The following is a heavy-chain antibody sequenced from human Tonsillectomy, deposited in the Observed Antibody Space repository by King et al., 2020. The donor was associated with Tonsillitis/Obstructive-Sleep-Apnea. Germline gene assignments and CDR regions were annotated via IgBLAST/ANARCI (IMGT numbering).Heavy chain of an antibody. CDR2: IYPGDSET. D-gene: IGHD3-22*01. CDR3: ARLGPDSVVPTYSYDSSGYDPDY. J-gene: IGHJ4*02. V-gene: IGHV5-51*03. Sequence: QLVQSGAEVKKPGESLKISCKGSGYSFTTYWIGWVRQMPGKGLECMGIIYPGDSETRYSPSFQGQVTISADKSISTAYLQWSSLKASDTAMYYCARLGPDSVVPTYSYDSSGYDPDYWGQGTLVTVSS. CDR1: GYSFTTYW.